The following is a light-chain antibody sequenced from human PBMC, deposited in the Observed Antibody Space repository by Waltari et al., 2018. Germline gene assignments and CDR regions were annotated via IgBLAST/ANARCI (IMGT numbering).Light chain of an antibody. CDR1: QGISSY. J-gene: IGKJ2*01. CDR3: QQYYSYTYT. V-gene: IGKV1-8*01. Sequence: AIRMTQSPSSFSASTGDRVTITCRASQGISSYLAWYQQKPGKAPKLLIYAASTLQSGVPSRFSGSRSWTDFTLTISCLQSKDFATYYCQQYYSYTYTFGQGTKLEIK. CDR2: AAS.